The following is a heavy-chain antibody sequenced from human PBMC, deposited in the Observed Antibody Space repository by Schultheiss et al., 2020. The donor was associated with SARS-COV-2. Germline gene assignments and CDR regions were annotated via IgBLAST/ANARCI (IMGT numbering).Heavy chain of an antibody. D-gene: IGHD1-26*01. Sequence: GGSLRLSCAASGFTFSDYYMSWIRQAPGKGLEWVSAISGSGGSTYYADSVKGRFTISRDNSKNTLYLQMNSLRAEDTAVYYCAKTLSGSYHNWGQGTLVTVSS. J-gene: IGHJ4*02. CDR3: AKTLSGSYHN. CDR1: GFTFSDYY. V-gene: IGHV3-23*01. CDR2: ISGSGGST.